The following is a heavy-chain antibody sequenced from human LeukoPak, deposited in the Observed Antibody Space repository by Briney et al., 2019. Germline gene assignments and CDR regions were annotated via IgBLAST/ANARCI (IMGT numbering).Heavy chain of an antibody. J-gene: IGHJ4*02. D-gene: IGHD5-12*01. Sequence: ASVKGSCKASGYTFTSYDINWVRQATGQGLEWMGWMNPNSGNTGYAQKFQGRVTMTRNTSISTAYMELSSLRSEDTAVYYCARHSGYDLDPFDYWGQGTLVTVSS. V-gene: IGHV1-8*01. CDR3: ARHSGYDLDPFDY. CDR1: GYTFTSYD. CDR2: MNPNSGNT.